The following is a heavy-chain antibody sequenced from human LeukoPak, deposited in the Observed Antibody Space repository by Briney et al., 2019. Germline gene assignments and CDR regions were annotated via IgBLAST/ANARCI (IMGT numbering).Heavy chain of an antibody. V-gene: IGHV3-30*01. Sequence: GRSLRLSCAASGFTFSSYVMHWVRQAPGKGLEWVAVISYDGSNKYYADSVKGRFTISRDNAKNSLYLQMNSLRLEDTALYYCTKVNGDNAAHGSKWYFDVWGRGTLVTVSS. CDR1: GFTFSSYV. CDR2: ISYDGSNK. D-gene: IGHD7-27*01. J-gene: IGHJ2*01. CDR3: TKVNGDNAAHGSKWYFDV.